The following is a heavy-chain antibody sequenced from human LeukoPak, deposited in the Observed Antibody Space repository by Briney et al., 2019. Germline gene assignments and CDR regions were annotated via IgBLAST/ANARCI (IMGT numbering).Heavy chain of an antibody. CDR3: ARPRGIVAGDAFDI. V-gene: IGHV1-69*05. Sequence: SVKVSCKASGGTLSSYAISWVRQAPGQGLEWMGRIIPIFGTANYAQKFQGRVTITTDESTSTAYMELSSLRSEDTAVYYCARPRGIVAGDAFDIWGQGTMVTVSS. CDR2: IIPIFGTA. J-gene: IGHJ3*02. D-gene: IGHD6-25*01. CDR1: GGTLSSYA.